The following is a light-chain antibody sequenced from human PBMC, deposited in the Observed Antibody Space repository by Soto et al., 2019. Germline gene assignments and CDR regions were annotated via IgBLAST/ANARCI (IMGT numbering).Light chain of an antibody. CDR1: QSVSSSS. J-gene: IGKJ1*01. Sequence: EIVLTQSPGTLSLSPGERATLSCRASQSVSSSSLAWYQQKRGPAPRLLILDASSRATVLPDRFSGGGSGTDFTLTISRLEPEDFAVYYCQQYGSSLRTFGEVTRVEV. CDR2: DAS. CDR3: QQYGSSLRT. V-gene: IGKV3-20*01.